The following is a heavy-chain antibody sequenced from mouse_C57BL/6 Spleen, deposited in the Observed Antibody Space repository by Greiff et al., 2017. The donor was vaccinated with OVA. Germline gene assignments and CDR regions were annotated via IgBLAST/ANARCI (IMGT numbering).Heavy chain of an antibody. J-gene: IGHJ3*01. Sequence: DVKLVESGGGLVKPGGSLKLSCAASGFTFSDYGMHWVRQAPEKGLEWVAYISSGSSTTYYANTVKGRFTISRDNAKNTLFLQITSLRSEDTAMYYCASGDDYGSSPWFAYWGQGTLVTVSA. CDR1: GFTFSDYG. D-gene: IGHD1-1*01. V-gene: IGHV5-17*01. CDR2: ISSGSSTT. CDR3: ASGDDYGSSPWFAY.